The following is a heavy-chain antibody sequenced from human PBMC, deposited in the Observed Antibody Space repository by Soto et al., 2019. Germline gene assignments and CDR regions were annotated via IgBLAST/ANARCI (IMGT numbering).Heavy chain of an antibody. V-gene: IGHV4-59*08. Sequence: PSETLSLTCTFSGGSISSYYWSWIRQPPGKGLEWIGYIYYSGSTNYNPSLKSRVTISVDTSKNQFSLKLSSVTAADTAVYYCARHQASHYYGSRSYDWFDPWGQGTLVTVSS. CDR2: IYYSGST. J-gene: IGHJ5*02. D-gene: IGHD3-10*01. CDR3: ARHQASHYYGSRSYDWFDP. CDR1: GGSISSYY.